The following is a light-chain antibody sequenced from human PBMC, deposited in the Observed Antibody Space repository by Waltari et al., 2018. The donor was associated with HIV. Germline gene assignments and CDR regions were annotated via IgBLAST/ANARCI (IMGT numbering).Light chain of an antibody. CDR3: QQYNNWLPYT. V-gene: IGKV3-15*01. CDR1: QSVSSN. Sequence: EIVMTQSPTTLSVSPGERATLSCRASQSVSSNLAWYQQKLGQAPRLLIYGASTRATGIPARFSGSGSGTEFTLTISSLQSEDFAVYYCQQYNNWLPYTFGQGTKLEIK. J-gene: IGKJ2*01. CDR2: GAS.